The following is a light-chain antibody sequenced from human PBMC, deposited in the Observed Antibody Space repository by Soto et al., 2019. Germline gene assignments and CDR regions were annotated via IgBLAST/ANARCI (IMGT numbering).Light chain of an antibody. V-gene: IGLV2-8*01. CDR2: EVN. CDR1: SSDVGGYNY. Sequence: QSALTQPPSVSGSPGQSVTISCTGTSSDVGGYNYVSWYQQHPGKAPKLIIYEVNERPSGVPDRFSGSKSGNTASLTVSGLQAEDEADYYCSSYAGSTNCVFGTGTKVTVL. J-gene: IGLJ1*01. CDR3: SSYAGSTNCV.